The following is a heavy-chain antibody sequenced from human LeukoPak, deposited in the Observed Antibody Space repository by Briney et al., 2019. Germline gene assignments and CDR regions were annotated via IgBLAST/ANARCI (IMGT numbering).Heavy chain of an antibody. CDR3: ARDKSDYGGNSRCDY. J-gene: IGHJ4*02. V-gene: IGHV1-46*01. Sequence: EASVKVSCKASGCTFTSYYMHWVRQAPGQGLEWMGIINPSGGSTSYAQKFQGRVTMTRDTSTSTVYMELSSLRSEDTAVYYCARDKSDYGGNSRCDYWGQGTLVTVSS. D-gene: IGHD4-23*01. CDR2: INPSGGST. CDR1: GCTFTSYY.